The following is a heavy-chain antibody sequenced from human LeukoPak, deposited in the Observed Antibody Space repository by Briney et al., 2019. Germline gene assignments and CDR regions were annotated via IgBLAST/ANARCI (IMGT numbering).Heavy chain of an antibody. CDR1: GFTFSSYA. Sequence: GGSLRLSCTASGFTFSSYAMSWVRQAPGKGLEWVSAISGSGGSTYYADSVKGRFTISRDNSKNTVYLQMNSLRAEDTAIYYCAKNRLLWLGELDYWGQGTLLTVSS. CDR2: ISGSGGST. D-gene: IGHD3-10*01. CDR3: AKNRLLWLGELDY. J-gene: IGHJ4*02. V-gene: IGHV3-23*01.